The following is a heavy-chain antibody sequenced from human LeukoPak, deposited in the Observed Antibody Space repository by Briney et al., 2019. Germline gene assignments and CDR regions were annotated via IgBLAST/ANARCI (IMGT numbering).Heavy chain of an antibody. J-gene: IGHJ3*02. D-gene: IGHD6-19*01. Sequence: ASVKVSCKASGYTFTSNYLHWLRQAPGQGLEWMGIINPSGGTTSYAQKFQGRVTMTTDTSTSTLYVELSALRSDDTAVYYCARPYSSGTDAFDIWGQGTMVTVSS. CDR1: GYTFTSNY. V-gene: IGHV1-46*01. CDR2: INPSGGTT. CDR3: ARPYSSGTDAFDI.